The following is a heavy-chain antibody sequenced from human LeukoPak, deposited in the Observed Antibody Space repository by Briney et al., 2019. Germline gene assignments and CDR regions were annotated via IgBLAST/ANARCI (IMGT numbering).Heavy chain of an antibody. Sequence: PSETLSLTCTVSGGSISSSSYSWGWIRQPPGKGLEWIGEINHSGSTNYNPSLKSRVTISVDTSKNQFSLKLSSVTAADTAVYYCARPRNWGSVRGWFDPWGQGTLVTVSS. D-gene: IGHD7-27*01. J-gene: IGHJ5*02. CDR1: GGSISSSSYS. CDR2: INHSGST. V-gene: IGHV4-39*07. CDR3: ARPRNWGSVRGWFDP.